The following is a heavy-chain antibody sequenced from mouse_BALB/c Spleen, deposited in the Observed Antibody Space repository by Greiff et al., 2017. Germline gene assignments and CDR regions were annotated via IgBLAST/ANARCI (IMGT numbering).Heavy chain of an antibody. CDR3: ARGGISDY. Sequence: EVQLQQSGPGLVKPSQSLSLTCSVTGYSITSGYYWNWIRQFPGNKLEWMGYISYDGSNNYNPSLKNRISITRDTSKNQFFLKLNSVTTEDTATYYCARGGISDYWGQGTTLTVSS. J-gene: IGHJ2*01. V-gene: IGHV3-6*02. CDR2: ISYDGSN. CDR1: GYSITSGYY.